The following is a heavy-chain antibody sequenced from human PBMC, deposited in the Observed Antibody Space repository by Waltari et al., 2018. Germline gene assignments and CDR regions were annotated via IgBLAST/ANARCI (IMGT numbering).Heavy chain of an antibody. CDR2: IIPIFGTA. Sequence: QVQLVQSGAEVKKPGSSVKVSCKASGGTFSSYAISWVRQAPGQGLEWMGGIIPIFGTANYAQKCQGRVTITTDESTSTAYMELSSLRSEDTAVYYCAVYVLRFLEWLLYFQHWGQGTLVTVSS. CDR1: GGTFSSYA. J-gene: IGHJ1*01. CDR3: AVYVLRFLEWLLYFQH. D-gene: IGHD3-3*01. V-gene: IGHV1-69*05.